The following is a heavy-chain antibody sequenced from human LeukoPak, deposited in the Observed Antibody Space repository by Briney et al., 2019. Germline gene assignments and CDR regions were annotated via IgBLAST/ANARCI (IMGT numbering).Heavy chain of an antibody. Sequence: GGSLRLSCAASGFTVSSNYMSWVRQAPGKGLEWVSVIYSGGSTYYADSVKGRFTISRDNSKNTLYLQMNSLRAEDTAVYYCAKNTVVVPAAVDYWGRGTLVTVSS. D-gene: IGHD2-2*01. CDR1: GFTVSSNY. V-gene: IGHV3-66*01. CDR3: AKNTVVVPAAVDY. CDR2: IYSGGST. J-gene: IGHJ4*02.